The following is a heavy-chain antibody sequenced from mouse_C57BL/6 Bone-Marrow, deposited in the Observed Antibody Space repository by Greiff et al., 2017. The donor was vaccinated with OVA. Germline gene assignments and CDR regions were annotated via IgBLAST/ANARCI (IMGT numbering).Heavy chain of an antibody. Sequence: QVQLQQPGAELVMPGASVKLSCKASGYTFTSYWMHWVKQRPGQGLEWIGEIDPSDSYTNYNQKFKGKSTLTVDKSSSTAYMQLSSLTSEDSAVYYGARSAITTASGFDYWGQGTTLTVSS. J-gene: IGHJ2*01. CDR1: GYTFTSYW. CDR3: ARSAITTASGFDY. D-gene: IGHD1-2*01. CDR2: IDPSDSYT. V-gene: IGHV1-69*01.